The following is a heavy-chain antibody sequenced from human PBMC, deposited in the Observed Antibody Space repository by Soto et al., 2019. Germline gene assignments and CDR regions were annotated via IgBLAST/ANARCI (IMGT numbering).Heavy chain of an antibody. CDR3: AENGYGSDVLWWFGP. V-gene: IGHV3-23*01. Sequence: EVQLLESGGGLVQPGGSLRLSCAASGFSFRSYAMSWVRQAPGKGLEWVSALSGSSDNTYYADSVKGRFTISRDNPKNTLYLQMNSLRAEDTAVYYCAENGYGSDVLWWFGPWGQGTLVTVSS. CDR2: LSGSSDNT. J-gene: IGHJ5*02. CDR1: GFSFRSYA. D-gene: IGHD5-12*01.